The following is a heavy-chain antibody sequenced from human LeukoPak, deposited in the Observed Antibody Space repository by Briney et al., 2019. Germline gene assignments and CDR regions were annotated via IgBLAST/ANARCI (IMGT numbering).Heavy chain of an antibody. D-gene: IGHD6-19*01. CDR1: GFTFSSYA. Sequence: GGSLRLSCAASGFTFSSYAMSWVRQAPGKGLEWVSAISGGGGSTYYADSVKGRFTISRDNSKNTLYLQMNSLRAEDTAVYYCARRNREAGVDYWGQGTLVTVSS. CDR3: ARRNREAGVDY. V-gene: IGHV3-23*01. J-gene: IGHJ4*02. CDR2: ISGGGGST.